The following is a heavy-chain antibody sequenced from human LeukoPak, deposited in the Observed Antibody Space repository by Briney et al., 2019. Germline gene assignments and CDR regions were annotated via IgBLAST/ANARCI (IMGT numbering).Heavy chain of an antibody. D-gene: IGHD3-3*01. CDR2: IYHSGST. CDR1: GGSISSGGYY. J-gene: IGHJ5*02. CDR3: ARALNLGYDFWSGYTWFDP. Sequence: SETLSLTCTVSGGSISSGGYYWSWIRQPPGKGLEWIGYIYHSGSTYYNPSLKSRVTISEDRSKNQFSLKLSSVTAADTAVYYCARALNLGYDFWSGYTWFDPWGQGTLVTVSS. V-gene: IGHV4-30-2*01.